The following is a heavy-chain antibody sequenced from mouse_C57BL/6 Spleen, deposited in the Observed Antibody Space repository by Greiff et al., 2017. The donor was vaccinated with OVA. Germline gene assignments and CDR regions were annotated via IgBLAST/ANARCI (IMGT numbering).Heavy chain of an antibody. D-gene: IGHD1-1*01. V-gene: IGHV5-16*01. CDR2: INYDGSST. CDR3: ARDTLYYGAMDY. Sequence: EVMLVESEGGLVQPGSSMKLSCTASGFTFSDYYMAWVRQVPEKGLEWVANINYDGSSTYYLDSLKSRFIISRDNAKNILYLQMSSLKSEDTATYYCARDTLYYGAMDYWGQGTSGTVSS. J-gene: IGHJ4*01. CDR1: GFTFSDYY.